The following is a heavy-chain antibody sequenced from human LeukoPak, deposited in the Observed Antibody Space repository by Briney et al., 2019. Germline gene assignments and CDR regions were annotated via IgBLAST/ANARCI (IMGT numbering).Heavy chain of an antibody. Sequence: SLVRVSCKTSGYSFTHYDIHWVPESPGQGVEGRRWINTKIGRKSSARKFQGRVTSTRDTSITTVYMAMTWLTYDDRAIYFCAREDFIDAGPYLIGPWGQGTLVTVSS. D-gene: IGHD3-3*01. CDR1: GYSFTHYD. CDR3: AREDFIDAGPYLIGP. CDR2: INTKIGRK. V-gene: IGHV1-2*02. J-gene: IGHJ5*02.